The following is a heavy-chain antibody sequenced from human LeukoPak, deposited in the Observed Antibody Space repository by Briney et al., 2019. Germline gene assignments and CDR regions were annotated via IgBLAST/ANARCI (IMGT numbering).Heavy chain of an antibody. D-gene: IGHD6-19*01. V-gene: IGHV3-23*01. CDR3: GKTTTGYSSGRNPAWPVDY. Sequence: PGGSLRLSCTASGFTFSSYAMYWVRQAPGKGLEWVSGIFGSGGSAHYADSVKGRFTISRDNSQNTVYLQMNSLRAEDTGVYYCGKTTTGYSSGRNPAWPVDYWGQGTLVTVSS. CDR2: IFGSGGSA. CDR1: GFTFSSYA. J-gene: IGHJ4*02.